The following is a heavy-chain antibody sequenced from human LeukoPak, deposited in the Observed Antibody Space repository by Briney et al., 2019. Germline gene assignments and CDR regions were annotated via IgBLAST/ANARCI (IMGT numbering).Heavy chain of an antibody. CDR1: GFTFSSYS. Sequence: GGSLRLSCAASGFTFSSYSMNWVRQAPGKGLEWVSSISSSSSYIYYADSVKGRFTISRDNAKNSLYLQMNSLRAEDTAVYYCAKDRSVTGEFDYWGQGTLVTVSS. D-gene: IGHD2-21*02. V-gene: IGHV3-21*04. CDR2: ISSSSSYI. J-gene: IGHJ4*02. CDR3: AKDRSVTGEFDY.